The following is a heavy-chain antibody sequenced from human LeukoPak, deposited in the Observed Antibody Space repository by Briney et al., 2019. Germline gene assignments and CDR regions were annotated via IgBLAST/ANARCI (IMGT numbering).Heavy chain of an antibody. CDR3: AREGPHPVYDV. J-gene: IGHJ4*02. CDR1: GDSIGSGGNF. D-gene: IGHD5/OR15-5a*01. CDR2: IYYTGTA. Sequence: SETLSLTCTVSGDSIGSGGNFWTWLRQHPGKGLEYIGYIYYTGTASYNPSLESRVVTSVNTSTRQFSLRLSSVTAADTAVYFCAREGPHPVYDVWGPGIQVTVSS. V-gene: IGHV4-31*03.